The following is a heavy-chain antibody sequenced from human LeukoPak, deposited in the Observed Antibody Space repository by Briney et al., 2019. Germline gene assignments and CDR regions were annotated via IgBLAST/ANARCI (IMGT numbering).Heavy chain of an antibody. CDR3: ARDGGYYYGSGSYDREVGYYYYYMDV. J-gene: IGHJ6*03. CDR2: IFYSGST. D-gene: IGHD3-10*01. CDR1: SGSISTSNYY. V-gene: IGHV4-39*07. Sequence: SETLSLTCTVSSGSISTSNYYWGWVRHPPGKALEWIGNIFYSGSTNYNPSLKSRVTISVDKSKNQFSLKLSSVTAADTAVYYCARDGGYYYGSGSYDREVGYYYYYMDVWGKGTTVTVSS.